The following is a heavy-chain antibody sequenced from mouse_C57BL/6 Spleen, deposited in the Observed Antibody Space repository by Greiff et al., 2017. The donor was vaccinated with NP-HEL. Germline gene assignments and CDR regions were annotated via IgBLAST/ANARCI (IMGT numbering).Heavy chain of an antibody. Sequence: QVQLQQSGPELVKPGASVKISCKASGYAFSSSWMNWVKQRPGKGLEWIGRIYPGDGDTNYNGKFKGKATLTADKSSSTAYMQLSSLTSEDSAVYFCARWFITTGYFDVWGTGTTVTVSS. D-gene: IGHD1-1*01. CDR1: GYAFSSSW. J-gene: IGHJ1*03. CDR2: IYPGDGDT. CDR3: ARWFITTGYFDV. V-gene: IGHV1-82*01.